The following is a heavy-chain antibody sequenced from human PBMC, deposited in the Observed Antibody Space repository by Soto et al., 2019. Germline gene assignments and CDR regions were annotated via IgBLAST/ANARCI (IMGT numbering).Heavy chain of an antibody. CDR1: GFTFTTYA. D-gene: IGHD6-6*01. Sequence: EVQLLESGGGLVQPGGSLRLSCAASGFTFTTYAMSWVPQAPGKGLEWVSAISGSAGSTYYADSVKGRFTISRDNCKNALNRQTNSLRAEDTAVYYCAKNWDTTFSSSSHWGQGALVSVSS. CDR3: AKNWDTTFSSSSH. J-gene: IGHJ4*02. CDR2: ISGSAGST. V-gene: IGHV3-23*01.